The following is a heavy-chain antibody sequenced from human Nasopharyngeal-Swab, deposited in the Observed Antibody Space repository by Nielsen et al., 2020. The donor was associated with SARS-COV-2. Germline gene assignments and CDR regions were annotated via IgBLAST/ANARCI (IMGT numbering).Heavy chain of an antibody. CDR2: IYYSGST. D-gene: IGHD2-2*01. CDR3: ARGRYCSSTSCFDYYGMDV. V-gene: IGHV4-31*02. Sequence: WIRQPPGKGLEWIGYIYYSGSTYYNPSLKSRVTISVDTSKNQFSLKLSSVTAADTAVYYCARGRYCSSTSCFDYYGMDVWGQGTMVTVSS. J-gene: IGHJ6*02.